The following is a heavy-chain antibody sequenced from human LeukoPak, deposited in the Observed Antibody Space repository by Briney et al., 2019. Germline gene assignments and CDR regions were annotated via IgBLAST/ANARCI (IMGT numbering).Heavy chain of an antibody. V-gene: IGHV1-58*01. Sequence: SVKVSCKASGFTFTSSAVQWVRQARGQRLEWIGWIVVGSGNTNYAQKFQERVTITRDMSTSTAYMELNSLRSEDTAVYYCAAAVVGGGGRDAFDIWGQGTMVTVSS. D-gene: IGHD1-26*01. J-gene: IGHJ3*02. CDR2: IVVGSGNT. CDR1: GFTFTSSA. CDR3: AAAVVGGGGRDAFDI.